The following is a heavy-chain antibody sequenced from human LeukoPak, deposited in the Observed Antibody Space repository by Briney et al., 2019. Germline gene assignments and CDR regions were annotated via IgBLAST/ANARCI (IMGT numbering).Heavy chain of an antibody. CDR2: ISGSGGST. Sequence: PGGSLRLSCAASGFTFSSYWMSWVRQAPGKGLEWVSAISGSGGSTYYVDSVKGRFTISRDNSKNTLYLQMNSLRADDTAVYYCAKRVSSSPGAAKRYFDYWGQGTLVTVSS. CDR1: GFTFSSYW. V-gene: IGHV3-23*01. D-gene: IGHD6-6*01. CDR3: AKRVSSSPGAAKRYFDY. J-gene: IGHJ4*02.